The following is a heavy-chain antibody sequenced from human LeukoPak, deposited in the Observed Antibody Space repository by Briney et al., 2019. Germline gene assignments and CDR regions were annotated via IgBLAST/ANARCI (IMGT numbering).Heavy chain of an antibody. CDR2: IYSGGST. J-gene: IGHJ4*02. Sequence: GSLRLSCAASGFTVSSNYMSWVRQAPGKGLEWVSVIYSGGSTYYADSVKGRFTISRDNSKNTLYLQMNSLRAEDTAVYYCAREARIRRYFDYWGQGTLVTVSS. CDR1: GFTVSSNY. D-gene: IGHD2/OR15-2a*01. V-gene: IGHV3-53*01. CDR3: AREARIRRYFDY.